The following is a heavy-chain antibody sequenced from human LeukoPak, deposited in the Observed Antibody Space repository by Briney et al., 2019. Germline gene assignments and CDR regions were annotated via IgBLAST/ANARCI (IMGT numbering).Heavy chain of an antibody. CDR2: IYYSGST. Sequence: SETLSLTCSVSGGSISSGDYYWSWLRQPPGKGLEWIGHIYYSGSTHHNPSLKSRVTISVDTSNNQFSLKLSSVTATDTAVYYCARSLLSAGSGSYGFDPWGQGTLVSVSS. D-gene: IGHD3-10*01. V-gene: IGHV4-30-4*01. CDR3: ARSLLSAGSGSYGFDP. CDR1: GGSISSGDYY. J-gene: IGHJ5*02.